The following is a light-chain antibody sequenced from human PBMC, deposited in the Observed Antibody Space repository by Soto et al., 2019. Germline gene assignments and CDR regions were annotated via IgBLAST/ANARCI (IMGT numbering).Light chain of an antibody. J-gene: IGLJ1*01. V-gene: IGLV2-8*01. Sequence: SVLTQPPSASGSPGQSVTISCTGTSSDVGGYNYVSWYQQHPGKAPKLMIYEVSKRPSGVPDRFSGSKSGNTASLTVSGLQAEDEADYYCSSYAGSILYVFGTGTKLTVL. CDR2: EVS. CDR1: SSDVGGYNY. CDR3: SSYAGSILYV.